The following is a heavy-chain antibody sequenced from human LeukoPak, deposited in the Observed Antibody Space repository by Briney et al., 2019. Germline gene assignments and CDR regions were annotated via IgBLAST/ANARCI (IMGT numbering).Heavy chain of an antibody. CDR1: GFTFDDYG. J-gene: IGHJ4*02. Sequence: PGGSLRLSCAAYGFTFDDYGMSWVRQVPGKGLEWVSGINWNGGSTGYADSVKGRLTISRDNAKNSLYLQMDSLRVEDTALYYCARGIRFLEWLSGFDYWGQGTLVTVSS. CDR2: INWNGGST. CDR3: ARGIRFLEWLSGFDY. D-gene: IGHD3-3*01. V-gene: IGHV3-20*04.